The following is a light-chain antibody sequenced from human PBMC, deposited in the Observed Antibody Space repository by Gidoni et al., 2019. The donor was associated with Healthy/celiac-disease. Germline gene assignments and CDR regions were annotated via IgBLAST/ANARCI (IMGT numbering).Light chain of an antibody. V-gene: IGLV3-25*02. J-gene: IGLJ2*01. CDR1: AFPKQY. Sequence: SYVLTQPPSVSVSPGQTARITCSGDAFPKQYAYWYQQEPGKAPVLVIYQDSQRPSGIPERFSGSSSGKTVTLTIRGVQAADEADYYCQSADSSGTYHVVFGGGTKLTVL. CDR2: QDS. CDR3: QSADSSGTYHVV.